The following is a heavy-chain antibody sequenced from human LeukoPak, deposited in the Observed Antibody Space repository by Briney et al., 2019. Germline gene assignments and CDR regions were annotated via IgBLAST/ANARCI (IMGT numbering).Heavy chain of an antibody. CDR2: INHSGST. Sequence: SETLSLTCAVYGGSFSGYYWSWVRQPPGKGLEWIGEINHSGSTNYNPSLKSRVTISVDTSKNQFSLKLSSVTAADTAVYYCARGFGEFAHYYYYYYMDVWGKGTTVTVSS. CDR3: ARGFGEFAHYYYYYYMDV. J-gene: IGHJ6*03. V-gene: IGHV4-34*01. CDR1: GGSFSGYY. D-gene: IGHD3-10*01.